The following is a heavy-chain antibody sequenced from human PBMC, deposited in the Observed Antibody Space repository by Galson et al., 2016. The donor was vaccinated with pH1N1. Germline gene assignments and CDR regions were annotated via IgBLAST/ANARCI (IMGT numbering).Heavy chain of an antibody. J-gene: IGHJ4*02. CDR3: AKGASAAATLDY. CDR1: GFPFSTYG. D-gene: IGHD6-13*01. V-gene: IGHV3-30*18. CDR2: ISYHGENI. Sequence: SLRLSCAASGFPFSTYGMHWVRQAPGKGLEWLAVISYHGENIHYADSVKGRFTISRDNSENTLFPEMSRLRSQDTAVYYCAKGASAAATLDYWGRGTLLTFSS.